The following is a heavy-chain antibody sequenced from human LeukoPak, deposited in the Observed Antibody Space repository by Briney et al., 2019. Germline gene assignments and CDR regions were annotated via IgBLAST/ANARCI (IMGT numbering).Heavy chain of an antibody. J-gene: IGHJ6*02. V-gene: IGHV3-30*04. D-gene: IGHD5-18*01. Sequence: PGGSLRLSCAASEFTFSHYAMHWVRQAPGKGLEWVAVISYDGSNKYYADSVKGRFTISRDNSKNTLYLQMNSLRAEDTAVYYCAREGYSYGFEDYYYGMDVWGQGTTVTVSS. CDR3: AREGYSYGFEDYYYGMDV. CDR2: ISYDGSNK. CDR1: EFTFSHYA.